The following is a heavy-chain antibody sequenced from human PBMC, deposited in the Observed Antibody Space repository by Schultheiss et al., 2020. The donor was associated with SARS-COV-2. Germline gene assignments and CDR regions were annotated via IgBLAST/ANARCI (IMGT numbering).Heavy chain of an antibody. CDR1: GFTFSSYS. V-gene: IGHV3-21*04. CDR2: ISSSGSTI. J-gene: IGHJ4*02. CDR3: ARTRTWLRFDYFDY. D-gene: IGHD5-12*01. Sequence: GGSLRLSCAASGFTFSSYSMNWVRQAPGKGLEWVSSISSSGSTIYYADSVKGRFTISRDNAKNSLYLQMNSLRAEDTAVYYCARTRTWLRFDYFDYWGQGTLVTVSS.